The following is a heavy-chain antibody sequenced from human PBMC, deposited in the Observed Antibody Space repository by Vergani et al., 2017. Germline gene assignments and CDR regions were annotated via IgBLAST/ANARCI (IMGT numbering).Heavy chain of an antibody. J-gene: IGHJ4*02. V-gene: IGHV4-34*01. CDR2: INHSGST. Sequence: QVQLQQWGAGLLKPSETLSLTCAVYGGSFSGYYWSWIRQPPGKGLEWIGEINHSGSTNYNPSLKSRVTISVDTSKNQFSLKLSSVTAADTSVDYCARGAVEQQLDDYWGQGTLVTVSS. D-gene: IGHD6-13*01. CDR3: ARGAVEQQLDDY. CDR1: GGSFSGYY.